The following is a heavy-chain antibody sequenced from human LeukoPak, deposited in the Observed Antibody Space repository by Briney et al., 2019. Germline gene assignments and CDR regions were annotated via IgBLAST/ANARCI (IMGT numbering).Heavy chain of an antibody. Sequence: PGGSLRLSCAASGFTVSSNYTSWVRQAPGKGLEWVSVIYSGGSTYYADSVKGRFTISRDNSKNTLYLQMNSLRAEDTAVYYCTRDRATVHYYYGMDVWGQGTTVTVSS. CDR1: GFTVSSNY. J-gene: IGHJ6*02. CDR3: TRDRATVHYYYGMDV. CDR2: IYSGGST. D-gene: IGHD4-17*01. V-gene: IGHV3-53*01.